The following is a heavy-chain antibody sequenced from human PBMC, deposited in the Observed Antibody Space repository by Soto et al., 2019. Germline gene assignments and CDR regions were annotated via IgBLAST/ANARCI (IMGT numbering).Heavy chain of an antibody. CDR3: ARAGADSGTINMDV. CDR2: IDPSDSDT. D-gene: IGHD1-7*01. J-gene: IGHJ6*02. Sequence: PGESLKISCEGSGYSFTSYWIGWVRQMPGKGLEWMGSIDPSDSDTNYSPSFQGHVTISADKSISTAYLQWSSLKASDTAMYYCARAGADSGTINMDVWGQGTTVTVSS. V-gene: IGHV5-10-1*01. CDR1: GYSFTSYW.